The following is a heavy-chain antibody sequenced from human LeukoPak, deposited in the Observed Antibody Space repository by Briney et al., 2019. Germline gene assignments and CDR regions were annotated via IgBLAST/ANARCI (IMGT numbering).Heavy chain of an antibody. V-gene: IGHV3-20*04. J-gene: IGHJ6*03. CDR2: INWNGGST. D-gene: IGHD2-2*01. Sequence: GGSLRLSCAASGFTFDDYGMSWVRQAPGKALEWLSGINWNGGSTGYADSVKGRFTISRDNAKNSLYLQMNSLRAEDTALYYCAREGCSSTSCYYYYYYYMDVWGKGTTVTVSS. CDR1: GFTFDDYG. CDR3: AREGCSSTSCYYYYYYYMDV.